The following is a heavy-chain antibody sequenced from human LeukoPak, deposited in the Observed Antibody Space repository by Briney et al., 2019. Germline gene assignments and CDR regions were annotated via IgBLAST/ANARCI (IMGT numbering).Heavy chain of an antibody. Sequence: SETLSLTCTVSGGSISSYYWSWIRQPPGKGLEWIGYIYYSGSTNYNPSLKSRVTISVDTSKNQFSLKLSSVTAADTAVYYCARVRDLAYCGGDCFLWGRGTLVTVSS. D-gene: IGHD2-21*02. V-gene: IGHV4-59*12. CDR2: IYYSGST. J-gene: IGHJ2*01. CDR3: ARVRDLAYCGGDCFL. CDR1: GGSISSYY.